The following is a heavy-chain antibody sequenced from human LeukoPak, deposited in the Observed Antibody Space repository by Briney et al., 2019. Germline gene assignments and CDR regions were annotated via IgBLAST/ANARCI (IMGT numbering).Heavy chain of an antibody. Sequence: SETLSLTCTVSGGSISSFYWSWIRQPPGKGLEWIGYIYYSGSTNYNPSLKSRVTISVDTSNNQFSLKLSSVTAADTAVYYCARDKSKGGYDSWGQGTLVTVSS. D-gene: IGHD5-12*01. V-gene: IGHV4-59*01. CDR3: ARDKSKGGYDS. CDR2: IYYSGST. J-gene: IGHJ5*02. CDR1: GGSISSFY.